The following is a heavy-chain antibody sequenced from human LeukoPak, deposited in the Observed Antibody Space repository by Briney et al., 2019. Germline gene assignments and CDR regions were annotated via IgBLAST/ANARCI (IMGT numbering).Heavy chain of an antibody. CDR2: IIPIFGTA. D-gene: IGHD3-22*01. V-gene: IGHV1-69*05. J-gene: IGHJ4*02. CDR1: GGTFISYA. CDR3: ARHYDSSGGIDY. Sequence: SVKVSCKASGGTFISYAISWVRQAPGQGLEWMGGIIPIFGTANYAQKFQGRVTMTRDTSTSTVYMELSSLRSEDTAVYYCARHYDSSGGIDYWGQGTLVTVSS.